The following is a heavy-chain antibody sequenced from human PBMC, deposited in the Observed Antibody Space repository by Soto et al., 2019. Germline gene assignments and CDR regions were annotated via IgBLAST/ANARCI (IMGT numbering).Heavy chain of an antibody. Sequence: QVQLVESGGGVVQPGGSLRLSCAASGFTFNNYAVHWVRQAQGKGLEWVAIISYDGSNKYYADSVKGRFTISRDNSKNPLYLQMNSLRAEDTAVYYCASQLLTIVSFEYWGQGTLVTVSS. V-gene: IGHV3-30-3*01. J-gene: IGHJ4*02. CDR1: GFTFNNYA. CDR3: ASQLLTIVSFEY. CDR2: ISYDGSNK. D-gene: IGHD2-2*01.